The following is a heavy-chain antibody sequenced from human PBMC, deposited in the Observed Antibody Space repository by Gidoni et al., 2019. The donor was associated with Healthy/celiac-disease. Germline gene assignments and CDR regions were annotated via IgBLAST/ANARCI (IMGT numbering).Heavy chain of an antibody. D-gene: IGHD5-18*01. J-gene: IGHJ4*02. CDR1: GGSISRYY. V-gene: IGHV4-59*01. Sequence: QLQLQASGPGLVKHSEPLSLPCTVSGGSISRYYWSWIRQPPGKGLEWIGYIYYSGSTNYNPSLKCRVTISVDPAKNQFSLKLSSVTAADTAVYYCARGGLWFVYWGQGTLVTVSS. CDR3: ARGGLWFVY. CDR2: IYYSGST.